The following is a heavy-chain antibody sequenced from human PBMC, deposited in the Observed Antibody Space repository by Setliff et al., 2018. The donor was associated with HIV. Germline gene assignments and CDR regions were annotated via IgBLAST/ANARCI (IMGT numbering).Heavy chain of an antibody. CDR2: SNHSGST. CDR3: ATSPAGEILGSRPFYFDY. Sequence: SETLSLTCDVSGGSFNAYYWSWIRQPPGKGLEWIGESNHSGSTNYNPSLKSRVTMSVDTSKNQFSLKLRSVTVADTAVYYCATSPAGEILGSRPFYFDYWGQGTLVTVSS. J-gene: IGHJ4*02. CDR1: GGSFNAYY. D-gene: IGHD3-10*01. V-gene: IGHV4-34*10.